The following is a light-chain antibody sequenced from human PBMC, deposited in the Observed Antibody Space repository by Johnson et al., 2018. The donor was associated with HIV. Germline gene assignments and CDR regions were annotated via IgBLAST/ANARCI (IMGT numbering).Light chain of an antibody. CDR1: SSNVGSSF. CDR3: GTWDSSLTSYV. V-gene: IGLV1-51*01. Sequence: QSVLTQPPSVSAAPGQTVTISFSGSSSNVGSSFVSWYRQVPGTAPKLLIYDNNKRPSGIPGRFSGSKSGPSATLGITGLQTGDEADYYCGTWDSSLTSYVFGAGTKVTVL. J-gene: IGLJ1*01. CDR2: DNN.